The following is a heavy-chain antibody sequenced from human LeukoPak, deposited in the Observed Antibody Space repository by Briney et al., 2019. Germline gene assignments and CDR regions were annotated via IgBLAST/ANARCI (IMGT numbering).Heavy chain of an antibody. CDR1: GSSFTSYW. CDR3: ASPYCGGDCSMGDAFDI. J-gene: IGHJ3*02. D-gene: IGHD2-21*02. Sequence: GASLKISCKGSGSSFTSYWIGWVRPMPGKGLEWMGIIYPGDSDTRCSPSFQGQVTISADKSISTAYLQWSSLKASDTAMYYCASPYCGGDCSMGDAFDIWGQGTMVTVSS. V-gene: IGHV5-51*01. CDR2: IYPGDSDT.